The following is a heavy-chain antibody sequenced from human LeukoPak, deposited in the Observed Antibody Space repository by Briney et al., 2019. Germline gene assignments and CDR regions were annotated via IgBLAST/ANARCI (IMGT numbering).Heavy chain of an antibody. CDR2: IYYSGST. V-gene: IGHV4-61*05. Sequence: PSETLSLTCTVSGGSISSSSYYWGWIRQPPGKGLEWIGYIYYSGSTNYNPSLKSRVTISVDTSKNQFSLKLSSVTAADTAVYYCARLGAVEGDYWGQGTLVTVSS. D-gene: IGHD6-19*01. CDR1: GGSISSSSYY. CDR3: ARLGAVEGDY. J-gene: IGHJ4*02.